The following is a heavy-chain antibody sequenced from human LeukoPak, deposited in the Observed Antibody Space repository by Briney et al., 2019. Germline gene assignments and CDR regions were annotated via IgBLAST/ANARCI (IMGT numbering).Heavy chain of an antibody. CDR3: AIMGDTFDI. Sequence: ASVKVSCKASGYTFTGYYMRWVRQAPGQGLEWMGSINPDSDDTNYAQNLQGRVTMTRGTSINTAYLDLSRLRSDDTAVYYCAIMGDTFDIWGQGTKVTVSS. CDR1: GYTFTGYY. CDR2: INPDSDDT. D-gene: IGHD2-8*01. J-gene: IGHJ3*02. V-gene: IGHV1-2*02.